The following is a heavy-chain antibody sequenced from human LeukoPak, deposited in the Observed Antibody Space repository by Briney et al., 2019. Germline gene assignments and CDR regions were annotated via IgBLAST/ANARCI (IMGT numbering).Heavy chain of an antibody. Sequence: SETLSLTCAVYGGSFSTYYWSWIRQPPGKGLEWIGEINHSGSTNYNPSLKSRVTISVDTSKNQFSLKLSSVTAADTAVYYCARGEGSYYYFDYWGQGTLVTVSS. J-gene: IGHJ4*02. CDR3: ARGEGSYYYFDY. CDR2: INHSGST. CDR1: GGSFSTYY. D-gene: IGHD1-26*01. V-gene: IGHV4-34*01.